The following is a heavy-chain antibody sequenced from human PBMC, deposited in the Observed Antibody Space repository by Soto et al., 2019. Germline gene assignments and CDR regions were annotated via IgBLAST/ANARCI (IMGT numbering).Heavy chain of an antibody. J-gene: IGHJ3*01. V-gene: IGHV1-69*01. CDR1: GGTSSDYA. CDR3: AGSFKYGSGTFEALDV. Sequence: QVLLVQSGTEVKKPGSSVKVSCQASGGTSSDYALTWVRQAPGQGLEWMGGIIPIFGTANYAQRFQGRVPLTADESASTSYMELSSLNSEDTAVYYCAGSFKYGSGTFEALDVWCDGRMVRVCS. CDR2: IIPIFGTA. D-gene: IGHD3-10*01.